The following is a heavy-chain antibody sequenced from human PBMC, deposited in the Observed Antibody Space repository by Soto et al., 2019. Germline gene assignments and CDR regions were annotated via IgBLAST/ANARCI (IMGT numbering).Heavy chain of an antibody. CDR1: GYTFTSYG. D-gene: IGHD2-2*01. CDR3: ARPHPGTSCYAAFDI. Sequence: ASVKVSCKASGYTFTSYGISWVRQAPGQGLEWMGWISAYNGNTNYAQKLQGRVTMTTDTSTSTAYMELRSLRSDDTAVYYCARPHPGTSCYAAFDIWGQGTMVTVSS. J-gene: IGHJ3*02. CDR2: ISAYNGNT. V-gene: IGHV1-18*01.